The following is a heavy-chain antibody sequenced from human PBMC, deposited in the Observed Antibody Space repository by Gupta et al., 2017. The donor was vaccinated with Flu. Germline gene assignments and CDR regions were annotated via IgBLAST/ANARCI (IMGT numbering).Heavy chain of an antibody. CDR2: ASHGGNT. D-gene: IGHD4-4*01. V-gene: IGHV4-38-2*01. Sequence: QVRLQESGPGLVKPSETLSLTCSVSGYSISVDFYWGWLRQTPGKGLDWIGTASHGGNTYYNPSLTSRVTISVDTSRDQFSLKVKSVTAADTAVYYCARLTTITMYVDSWGQGTLVTVSS. J-gene: IGHJ4*02. CDR1: GYSISVDFY. CDR3: ARLTTITMYVDS.